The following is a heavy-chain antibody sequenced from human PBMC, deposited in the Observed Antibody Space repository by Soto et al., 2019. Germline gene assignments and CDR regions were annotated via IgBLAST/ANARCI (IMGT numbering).Heavy chain of an antibody. D-gene: IGHD1-26*01. Sequence: GGSLRLSCAASGFTFSSYGMHWVRQAPGKGLEWVAVIWYDGSNKYYADSVKDRFTISRDNSKNTLYLQMNSLRAEDTAVYYCARGAHSGSYFDYWGQGTLVTVSS. CDR3: ARGAHSGSYFDY. J-gene: IGHJ4*02. CDR2: IWYDGSNK. V-gene: IGHV3-33*01. CDR1: GFTFSSYG.